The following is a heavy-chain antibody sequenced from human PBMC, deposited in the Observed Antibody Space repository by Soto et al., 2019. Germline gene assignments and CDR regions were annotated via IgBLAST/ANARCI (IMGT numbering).Heavy chain of an antibody. CDR1: GFTFSSYG. CDR3: AIYSSGWYPLAY. V-gene: IGHV3-30*03. CDR2: ISYDGSNK. Sequence: QVQLVESGGGVVQPGRSLRLSCAASGFTFSSYGMHWVRQAPGKGLEWVAVISYDGSNKYYADSVKGRFTISRDNSKNTLYLQMNIRRAEDTAVYYCAIYSSGWYPLAYWGQGTLVTVSS. D-gene: IGHD6-19*01. J-gene: IGHJ4*02.